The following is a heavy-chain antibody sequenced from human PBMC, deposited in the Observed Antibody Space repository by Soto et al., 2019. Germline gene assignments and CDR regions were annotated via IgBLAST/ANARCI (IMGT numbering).Heavy chain of an antibody. V-gene: IGHV3-30*18. CDR3: AKDQSPGSLGY. CDR2: ISYDGSNK. D-gene: IGHD3-10*01. J-gene: IGHJ4*02. CDR1: GFTFSSYG. Sequence: QVQLVESGGGVVQPGRSLRLSCAASGFTFSSYGMHWVRQAPGKGLEWVAVISYDGSNKYYADSVKGRFTISRDNSKNTRYLQMNGLRAEDTAVYYCAKDQSPGSLGYWGQGTLVTVSS.